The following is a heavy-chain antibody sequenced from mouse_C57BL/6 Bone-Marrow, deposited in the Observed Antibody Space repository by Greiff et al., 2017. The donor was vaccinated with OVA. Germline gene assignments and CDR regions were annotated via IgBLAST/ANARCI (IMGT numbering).Heavy chain of an antibody. D-gene: IGHD1-1*01. Sequence: EVKVEESGPGLAKPSQSLSLTCSVTGYSITSYYWNWIRKFPGNKLEYMGYISYSGSTYYNPSLKSRISILRDTSKNQYYLQLNSVTTEDTATYYCARYSHYYGSSYRWWYFDVWGTGTTVTVSS. CDR1: GYSITSYY. CDR3: ARYSHYYGSSYRWWYFDV. CDR2: ISYSGST. J-gene: IGHJ1*03. V-gene: IGHV3-8*01.